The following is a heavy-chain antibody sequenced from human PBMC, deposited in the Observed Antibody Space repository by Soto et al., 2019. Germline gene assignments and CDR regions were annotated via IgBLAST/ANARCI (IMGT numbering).Heavy chain of an antibody. J-gene: IGHJ5*01. CDR2: IYYSGST. CDR1: GGSVNSGHYY. V-gene: IGHV4-61*01. CDR3: ALESSLWLTDSGKKSDP. D-gene: IGHD3-10*01. Sequence: SSETLSLTYTVSGGSVNSGHYYWNWIRQSPGKGLEWIGYIYYSGSTNYNSSLKSRLSISIDTSRNQFSLKLTSVTAADTAVYYCALESSLWLTDSGKKSDPWGQGILGTVSS.